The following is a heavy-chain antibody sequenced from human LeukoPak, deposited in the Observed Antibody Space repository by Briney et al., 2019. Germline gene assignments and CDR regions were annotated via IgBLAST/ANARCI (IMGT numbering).Heavy chain of an antibody. J-gene: IGHJ4*02. CDR3: ARGRSGSTKRYYFDS. CDR2: LYSSGDT. Sequence: SETLSLTCTVSGGSISGYYWNWVRQPADRGLEWIGRLYSSGDTYYNPSLKSRLTMSVDTSKNQFSLKLRSVTAADTAVYYCARGRSGSTKRYYFDSWGQGALVTVPS. CDR1: GGSISGYY. V-gene: IGHV4-4*07. D-gene: IGHD6-19*01.